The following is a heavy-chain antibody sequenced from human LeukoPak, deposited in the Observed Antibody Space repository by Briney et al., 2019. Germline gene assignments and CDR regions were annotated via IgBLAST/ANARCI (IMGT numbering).Heavy chain of an antibody. J-gene: IGHJ4*02. CDR1: GGTFSSYA. D-gene: IGHD2-15*01. CDR3: ARVEPDCSGGSCYFGY. Sequence: GSSVKVSCKASGGTFSSYAISWVRQAPGQGLEWMGRIIPILGIAHYAQKLQGRVTITADKSTSTAYMELSSLRSEDTAVYYCARVEPDCSGGSCYFGYWGQGTLVTVSS. V-gene: IGHV1-69*04. CDR2: IIPILGIA.